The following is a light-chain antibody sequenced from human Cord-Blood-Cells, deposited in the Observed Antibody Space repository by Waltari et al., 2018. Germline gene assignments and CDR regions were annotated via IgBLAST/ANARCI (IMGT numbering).Light chain of an antibody. CDR2: GKN. V-gene: IGLV3-19*01. Sequence: SSELTQDPAVSVALGQTVRITCQGDSLRSYYASWYQQKPGQAPVLVLYGKNNRPSGIPGRVSGSSSGSTASLTITGAQAEDEADYYCNSRDSSGNHWVFGGGTKLTVL. CDR3: NSRDSSGNHWV. CDR1: SLRSYY. J-gene: IGLJ3*02.